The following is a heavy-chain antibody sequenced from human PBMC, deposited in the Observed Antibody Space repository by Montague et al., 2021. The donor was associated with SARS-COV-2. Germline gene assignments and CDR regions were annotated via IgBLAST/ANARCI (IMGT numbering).Heavy chain of an antibody. CDR2: IYYSGST. Sequence: SETLSLTCTVSGGSIRSSSYFWGWFRQPPGKRLEWIGAIYYSGSTYYNPSLKSRVIISVDTSKKQFSLKLSSVTAADTAVYYCARERMCAVIYYQLIEYGLDVWGQGTTVTVSS. D-gene: IGHD3-10*01. J-gene: IGHJ6*02. CDR1: GGSIRSSSYF. CDR3: ARERMCAVIYYQLIEYGLDV. V-gene: IGHV4-39*07.